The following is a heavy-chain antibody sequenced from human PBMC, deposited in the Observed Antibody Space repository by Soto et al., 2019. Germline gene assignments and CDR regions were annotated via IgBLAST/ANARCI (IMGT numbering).Heavy chain of an antibody. Sequence: QVQLVQSGAEVKKPGASVKVSCKASGYTFTSYGISWVRQAPGQGLEWMGWISAYNGNTNYAQKLQGRVTMTTDTSTSKAYMELRSLRSDATAVYYCARVEGTVAGILPYNYYGMDVWGQGTTVTVSS. J-gene: IGHJ6*02. CDR2: ISAYNGNT. D-gene: IGHD6-19*01. CDR1: GYTFTSYG. CDR3: ARVEGTVAGILPYNYYGMDV. V-gene: IGHV1-18*04.